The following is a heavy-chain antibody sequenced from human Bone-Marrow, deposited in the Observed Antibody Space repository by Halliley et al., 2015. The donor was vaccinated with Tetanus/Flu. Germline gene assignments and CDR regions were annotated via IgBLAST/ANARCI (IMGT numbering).Heavy chain of an antibody. CDR3: ARRRGYTLEY. CDR2: IDPGDSYT. Sequence: LEWMGMIDPGDSYTNHNPSFQGHVTMSVDKSINTAYLQWSSLKSSDTAIYYCARRRGYTLEYWGQGSLVTVSS. D-gene: IGHD2-2*02. V-gene: IGHV5-10-1*01. J-gene: IGHJ4*02.